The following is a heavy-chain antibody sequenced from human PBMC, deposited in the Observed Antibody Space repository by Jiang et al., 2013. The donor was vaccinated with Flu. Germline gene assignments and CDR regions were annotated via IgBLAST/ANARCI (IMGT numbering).Heavy chain of an antibody. J-gene: IGHJ4*02. V-gene: IGHV3-30*02. CDR3: AKDLHGSGSFEY. CDR2: LRSDATFT. Sequence: VQLLESGGGVVPPGGSLRLSCAASGFSFSSYDMHWVRQAPGKGPEWLTWLRSDATFTYYADSVKGRFIVSRDNSENTLYLQMTSLRPEDTAIYYCAKDLHGSGSFEYWGQGTLVTVSS. CDR1: GFSFSSYD. D-gene: IGHD3-10*01.